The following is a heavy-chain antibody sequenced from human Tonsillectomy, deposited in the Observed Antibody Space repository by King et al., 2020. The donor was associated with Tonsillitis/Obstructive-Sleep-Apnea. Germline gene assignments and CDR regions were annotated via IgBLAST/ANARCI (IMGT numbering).Heavy chain of an antibody. CDR3: ASVAHFWSGTSLRYYYYMDV. CDR2: ISRNGGST. D-gene: IGHD3-3*02. V-gene: IGHV3-64*01. Sequence: VQLVESGGGLVQPGGSLRLSCAASGFTFSSYAMHWVRQAPGKGLEYVSGISRNGGSTNYANSVKGRFIISRDNSKNTLYLQMGSLRAEDMAVYYCASVAHFWSGTSLRYYYYMDVWGKGTTVTVSS. J-gene: IGHJ6*03. CDR1: GFTFSSYA.